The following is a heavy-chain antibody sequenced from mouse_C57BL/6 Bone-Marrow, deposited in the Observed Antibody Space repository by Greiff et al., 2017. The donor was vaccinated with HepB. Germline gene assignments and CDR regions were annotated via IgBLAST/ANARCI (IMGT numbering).Heavy chain of an antibody. CDR2: IWGVGST. CDR3: ASGAYGSSYDYAMDY. D-gene: IGHD1-1*01. Sequence: VKLQESGPGLVAPSQSLSITCTVSGFSLTSYGVDWVRQSPGKGLEWLGVIWGVGSTNYNSALKSRLSISKDNSKSQVFLKMNSLQTDDTAMYYCASGAYGSSYDYAMDYWGQGTSVTVSS. CDR1: GFSLTSYG. J-gene: IGHJ4*01. V-gene: IGHV2-6*01.